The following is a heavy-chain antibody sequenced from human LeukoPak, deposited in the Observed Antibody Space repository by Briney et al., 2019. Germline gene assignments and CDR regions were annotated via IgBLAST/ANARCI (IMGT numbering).Heavy chain of an antibody. V-gene: IGHV4-38-2*01. CDR1: GYSISSGYY. D-gene: IGHD3-10*01. J-gene: IGHJ4*02. CDR3: ASLLWFGELLNDY. CDR2: IYHSGST. Sequence: SETLSLTCAVSGYSISSGYYWGWIRQPPGKGLAWIGSIYHSGSTYYNPSLKSRVTISVDTSKNQFSLKLSSVTAADTAVYYCASLLWFGELLNDYWGQGTLVTVSS.